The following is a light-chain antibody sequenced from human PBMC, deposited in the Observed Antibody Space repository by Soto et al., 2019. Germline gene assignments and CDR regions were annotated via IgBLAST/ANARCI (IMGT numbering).Light chain of an antibody. Sequence: QSALTQPASVSGSPGQSITISCTGTSSDVGGYNHVSWYQQHPGKAPKLIIYEVRNRPSGVSNRLSGSKSGNTASLTISGLQADDEADYYCSSYAGSNNPVVFGGGTKVTVL. J-gene: IGLJ2*01. CDR3: SSYAGSNNPVV. CDR2: EVR. CDR1: SSDVGGYNH. V-gene: IGLV2-14*01.